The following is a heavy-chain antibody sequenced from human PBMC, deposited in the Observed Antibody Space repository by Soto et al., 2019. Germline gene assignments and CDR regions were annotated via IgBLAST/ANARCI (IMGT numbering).Heavy chain of an antibody. CDR3: AKGHTDEYGHYSYYGMDV. J-gene: IGHJ6*02. Sequence: EVQLLESGGGLVQPGGSLRLSCAASGFTFSAYAMTWVRQAPGKGLEWVSALTPGGETTYYIDSVKGRFTISRDNAKHTLFLQMNSLTAADTAVYYCAKGHTDEYGHYSYYGMDVWGQGTTVTVS. V-gene: IGHV3-23*01. D-gene: IGHD3-10*01. CDR1: GFTFSAYA. CDR2: LTPGGETT.